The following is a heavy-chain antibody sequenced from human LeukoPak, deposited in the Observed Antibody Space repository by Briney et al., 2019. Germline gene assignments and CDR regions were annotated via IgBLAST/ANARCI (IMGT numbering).Heavy chain of an antibody. CDR3: ARALSFDY. Sequence: SETLSLTCAVYGGSFSGYYWSWIRQPPGKGLEWIGEINHSGSTNYNPSLKSRVTISVDTSKNQFSLKLSSVTAADTAVYYCARALSFDYWGQGTLVTVSS. CDR1: GGSFSGYY. CDR2: INHSGST. J-gene: IGHJ4*02. V-gene: IGHV4-34*01.